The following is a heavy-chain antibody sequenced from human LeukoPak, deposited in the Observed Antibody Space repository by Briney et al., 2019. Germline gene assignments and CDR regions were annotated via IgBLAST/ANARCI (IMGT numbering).Heavy chain of an antibody. CDR1: GDTFTGYY. J-gene: IGHJ3*02. D-gene: IGHD3-16*02. CDR2: ISAYNGNT. V-gene: IGHV1-18*04. CDR3: ARSSTPFYVWGSYRPQPDAFDI. Sequence: GASVKVSCKASGDTFTGYYLHWVRQAPGQGLEWMGWISAYNGNTNYARKLQGRVTMTTDTSTSTAYMELRSLRSDDTAVYYCARSSTPFYVWGSYRPQPDAFDIWGQGTMVTVSS.